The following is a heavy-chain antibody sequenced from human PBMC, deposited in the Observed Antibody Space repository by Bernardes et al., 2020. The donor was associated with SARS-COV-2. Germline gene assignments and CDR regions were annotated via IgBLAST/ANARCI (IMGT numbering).Heavy chain of an antibody. J-gene: IGHJ4*02. CDR2: ISADSGGT. CDR3: ARDPHGDDYFDY. V-gene: IGHV1-2*02. Sequence: ASVKVSCKASGYTFTSYGMSWVRQAPGQGLEWMGWISADSGGTSYSLKFQGRVTMTRDTSISTAYMELRRLTSDDAAVYYCARDPHGDDYFDYWGQGTLVTVSS. CDR1: GYTFTSYG. D-gene: IGHD2-21*01.